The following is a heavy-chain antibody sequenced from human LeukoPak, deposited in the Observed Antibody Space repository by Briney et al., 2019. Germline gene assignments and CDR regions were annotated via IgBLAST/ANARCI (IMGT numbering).Heavy chain of an antibody. D-gene: IGHD3-22*01. Sequence: ASVKVSCKASGFTFTAYYMHWVRQAPGQGLEWMGWINPNSGGTNYAQKFQGRVTMTRDTSISTAYMELSRLRSDDTAVYYCWYYYDSSNAVVNAFDIWGQGTMVTVSS. J-gene: IGHJ3*02. V-gene: IGHV1-2*02. CDR3: WYYYDSSNAVVNAFDI. CDR2: INPNSGGT. CDR1: GFTFTAYY.